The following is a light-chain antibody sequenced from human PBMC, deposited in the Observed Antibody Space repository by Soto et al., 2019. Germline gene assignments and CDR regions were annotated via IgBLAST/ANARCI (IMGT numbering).Light chain of an antibody. Sequence: QSALTQPASVSGSPGQSITISCTGTSSDVGNYHYVSWYQHHPGKAPKLMIYDVDNWPSGVSDRFSGSKSGNTASLTISGLQAEDEADYYCNSYTSSGTYVLFGGGTKLTVL. CDR1: SSDVGNYHY. CDR3: NSYTSSGTYVL. V-gene: IGLV2-14*03. J-gene: IGLJ2*01. CDR2: DVD.